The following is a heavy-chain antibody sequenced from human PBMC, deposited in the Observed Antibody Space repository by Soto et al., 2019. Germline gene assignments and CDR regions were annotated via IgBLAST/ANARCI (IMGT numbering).Heavy chain of an antibody. D-gene: IGHD6-6*01. CDR2: IIPILGIA. CDR3: AAASGDIAARHFDY. CDR1: GGTFSSYT. J-gene: IGHJ4*02. V-gene: IGHV1-69*02. Sequence: VKVSCKASGGTFSSYTISWVRQAPGQGLEWMGRIIPILGIANYAQKFQGRVTITADKSTSTAYMELSSLRSEDTAVYYCAAASGDIAARHFDYWGQGTLVTVS.